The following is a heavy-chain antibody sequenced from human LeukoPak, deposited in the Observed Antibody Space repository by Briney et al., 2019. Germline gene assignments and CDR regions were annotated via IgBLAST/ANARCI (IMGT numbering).Heavy chain of an antibody. CDR3: ARYPNYGDYVDDAFDI. Sequence: PSETLSLTCTVSGGSISSYYWSWIRQPAGKGLEWIGRIYTSGSTNYNPSLKSRVTMSVDTSKNQFSLKLSSVTAADTAVYYCARYPNYGDYVDDAFDIWGQGTMVTVSS. CDR2: IYTSGST. V-gene: IGHV4-4*07. CDR1: GGSISSYY. J-gene: IGHJ3*02. D-gene: IGHD4-17*01.